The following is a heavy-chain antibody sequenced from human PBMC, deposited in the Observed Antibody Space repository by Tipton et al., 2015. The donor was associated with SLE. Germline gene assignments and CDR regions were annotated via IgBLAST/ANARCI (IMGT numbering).Heavy chain of an antibody. CDR2: LSGGGDRT. CDR1: GFTFNNFA. D-gene: IGHD7-27*01. Sequence: SLRLSCAASGFTFNNFAMTWVRQAPGKGLEWVSALSGGGDRTYYTDSVKGRFTISRDSSKNTLSLQMSSLRAEDTAVYYCAREGNWAGEVDYWGQGTLVTVSS. V-gene: IGHV3-23*01. CDR3: AREGNWAGEVDY. J-gene: IGHJ4*02.